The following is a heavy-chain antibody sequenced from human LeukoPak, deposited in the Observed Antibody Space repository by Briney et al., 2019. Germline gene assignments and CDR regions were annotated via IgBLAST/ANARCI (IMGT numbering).Heavy chain of an antibody. D-gene: IGHD6-6*01. J-gene: IGHJ1*01. CDR1: GGSISSGGYY. CDR2: IYYSGST. V-gene: IGHV4-31*03. Sequence: SQTLSLTRTVSGGSISSGGYYWSWIRQHPGKGLEWIGYIYYSGSTYYNPSLKSRVTISVDTSKNQFSLKLSSVTAADTAVYYCARAVAARNAEYFQHWGQGTLVTVSS. CDR3: ARAVAARNAEYFQH.